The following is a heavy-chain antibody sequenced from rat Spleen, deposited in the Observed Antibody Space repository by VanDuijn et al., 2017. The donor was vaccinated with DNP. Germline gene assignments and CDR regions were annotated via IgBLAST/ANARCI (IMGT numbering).Heavy chain of an antibody. CDR2: ITNTGGST. CDR3: TRINYGGYYYVMDA. Sequence: EVQLVESGGGPVQPGRSLKLSCVASGFIFSNYWMTWIRQAPGKGLEWGASITNTGGSTYYPDSVRGRFTISRDNAKSTLYLQMNSLRSEDTATYYCTRINYGGYYYVMDAWGQGASVTVSS. V-gene: IGHV5-31*01. D-gene: IGHD1-11*01. CDR1: GFIFSNYW. J-gene: IGHJ4*01.